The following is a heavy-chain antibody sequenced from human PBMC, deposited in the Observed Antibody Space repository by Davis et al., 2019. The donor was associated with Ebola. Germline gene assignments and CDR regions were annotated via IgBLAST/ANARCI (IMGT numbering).Heavy chain of an antibody. CDR1: AGSFSGYY. CDR3: ARALMTYSTVTTRYYYFGMDV. D-gene: IGHD4-11*01. J-gene: IGHJ6*02. V-gene: IGHV4-59*01. Sequence: PSETLSLTCAVYAGSFSGYYWSWIRQPPGKGLEWIGYIFYSGSTNYNPSLKSRVTISVDTSKNQFSLKLSSVTAADTAVYYCARALMTYSTVTTRYYYFGMDVWGQGTTVTVSS. CDR2: IFYSGST.